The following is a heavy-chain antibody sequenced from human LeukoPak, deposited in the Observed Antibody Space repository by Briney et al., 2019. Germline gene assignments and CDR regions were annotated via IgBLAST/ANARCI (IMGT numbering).Heavy chain of an antibody. Sequence: SVKVSCKASVGTFSSYAVSWVRQAPGQGLEWMGRIIPIFGSANYAQKFQGSVTIITDDSTGTAYMELSSLKPEDTAVYSCARSSRVRYFVWLFSFGPWGQGALVTVS. J-gene: IGHJ5*02. CDR1: VGTFSSYA. CDR3: ARSSRVRYFVWLFSFGP. CDR2: IIPIFGSA. V-gene: IGHV1-69*05. D-gene: IGHD3-9*01.